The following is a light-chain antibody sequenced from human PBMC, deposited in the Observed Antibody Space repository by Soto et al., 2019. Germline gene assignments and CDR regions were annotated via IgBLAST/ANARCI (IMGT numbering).Light chain of an antibody. CDR3: QQYNNWPIT. J-gene: IGKJ5*01. Sequence: ETVMTQSPATLSVSPGERATLSCRASQSVSSNLAWYQQKPGQAPRLLIYGTSTRATGIPARFSGSGSGTKFTLTISRLQSEDFAVYYCQQYNNWPITFGQGTRLEIK. V-gene: IGKV3-15*01. CDR1: QSVSSN. CDR2: GTS.